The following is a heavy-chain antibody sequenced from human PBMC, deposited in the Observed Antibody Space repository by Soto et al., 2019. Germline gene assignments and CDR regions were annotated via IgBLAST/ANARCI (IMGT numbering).Heavy chain of an antibody. Sequence: GESLKVSCQVSGYTFTIYWIGWVRQMPRKGLVWTGIIYPSHSDTIYSPSFQGQVSISADQSINTAYLQWDNLKASDTAIYYCVRPPNTVADHFDLWGRGTPVT. D-gene: IGHD4-17*01. CDR2: IYPSHSDT. CDR3: VRPPNTVADHFDL. CDR1: GYTFTIYW. J-gene: IGHJ4*02. V-gene: IGHV5-51*01.